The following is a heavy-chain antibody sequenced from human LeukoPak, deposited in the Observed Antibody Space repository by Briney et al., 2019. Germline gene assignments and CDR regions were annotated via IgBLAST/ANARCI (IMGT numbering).Heavy chain of an antibody. CDR2: ISGYNGNT. Sequence: ASVKVSCKASAYTFTTYGISWVRQAPGQGLEWMGWISGYNGNTYYAQSLQGRVTMTTDTSTYTANMELRSLRSDDTAVYYCARDLRHSGSYYTDLFDYWGQGTLVTVSS. CDR3: ARDLRHSGSYYTDLFDY. J-gene: IGHJ4*02. D-gene: IGHD1-26*01. CDR1: AYTFTTYG. V-gene: IGHV1-18*01.